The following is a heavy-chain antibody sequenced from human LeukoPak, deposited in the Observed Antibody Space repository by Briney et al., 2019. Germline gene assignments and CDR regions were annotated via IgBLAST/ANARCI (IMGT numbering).Heavy chain of an antibody. CDR2: IYHSGST. V-gene: IGHV4-34*01. Sequence: GSLRLSCTASGFTFGDYAISWVRQPPGKGLEWIGEIYHSGSTNYNSSLKSRVTISVDKSKNQFSLKLNSVSAADTAVYYCASRVGNNWYVYYFDYWGQGTLVTVSS. CDR1: GFTFGDYA. D-gene: IGHD1-1*01. CDR3: ASRVGNNWYVYYFDY. J-gene: IGHJ4*02.